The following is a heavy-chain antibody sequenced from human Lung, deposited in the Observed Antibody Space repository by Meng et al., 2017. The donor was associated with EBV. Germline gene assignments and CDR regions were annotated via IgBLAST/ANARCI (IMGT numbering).Heavy chain of an antibody. CDR3: AKGGGVDSSAE. V-gene: IGHV3-23*04. CDR1: GFALSSYA. CDR2: ISGSGGST. D-gene: IGHD3-22*01. Sequence: VGLGRSGGGLDSLGGPCRRSCAASGFALSSYAMSWVRQAPGKGLEWVAAISGSGGSTYYADSVKGRFTISRDNSKNTLYLQMNSLRAEDTAVYYCAKGGGVDSSAEWGQGTLVTVSS. J-gene: IGHJ4*02.